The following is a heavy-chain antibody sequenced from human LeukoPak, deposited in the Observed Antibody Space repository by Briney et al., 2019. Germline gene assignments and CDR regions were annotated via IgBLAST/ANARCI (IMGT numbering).Heavy chain of an antibody. CDR1: GYSISGGYY. CDR3: ARHNREYYFDY. V-gene: IGHV4-38-2*02. CDR2: IYHSGGT. Sequence: SETLSFTCTVSGYSISGGYYWGWLRQPPGKGLEWIGSIYHSGGTYYNPSFKSRVTISVDTSKNQFYLKLSSVTAADTAVYYCARHNREYYFDYWGQGTLVTVSS. J-gene: IGHJ4*02. D-gene: IGHD3-10*01.